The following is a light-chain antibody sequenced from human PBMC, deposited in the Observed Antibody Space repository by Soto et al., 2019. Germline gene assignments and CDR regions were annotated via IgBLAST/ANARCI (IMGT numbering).Light chain of an antibody. V-gene: IGKV3-20*01. CDR3: QQYGSAPFT. CDR1: QTVTTSK. J-gene: IGKJ4*01. CDR2: AAS. Sequence: EVVLTQSPGTLSLSPGERATLSCRASQTVTTSKLTWFQQKPGQAPRLLIYAASIRAAGIPDRFSGSGYGTDFTLTISRLEPEDFAVYYCQQYGSAPFTFGGGTKVEIK.